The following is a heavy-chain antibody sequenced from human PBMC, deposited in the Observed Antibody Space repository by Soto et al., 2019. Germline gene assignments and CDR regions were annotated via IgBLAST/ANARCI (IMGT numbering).Heavy chain of an antibody. V-gene: IGHV5-51*01. CDR1: GYSFISYW. Sequence: PGESLKISCKTSGYSFISYWVAWVRQKPGKGLEWMGTFYPGDSTSTYSPSFQGQVTISVDKSISTAYLHLSSLMASDTAMYYCARIIGYCRNNDCSWTFDIWGQGTTVTVSS. D-gene: IGHD2-2*03. CDR2: FYPGDSTS. CDR3: ARIIGYCRNNDCSWTFDI. J-gene: IGHJ3*02.